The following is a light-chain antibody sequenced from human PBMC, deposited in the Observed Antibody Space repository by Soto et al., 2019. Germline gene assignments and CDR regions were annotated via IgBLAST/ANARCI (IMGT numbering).Light chain of an antibody. CDR2: DVT. CDR3: CSYAGSYTHVV. Sequence: QSALTQPRSVSGSPGQSVTISCSGTSSDVGGYKYVSWYQQHPGKAPKLMIYDVTKRPSGVPDRFSGSKSGNTASLTISGLQAEDEAEYYCCSYAGSYTHVVFGGGTKLTVL. V-gene: IGLV2-11*01. J-gene: IGLJ2*01. CDR1: SSDVGGYKY.